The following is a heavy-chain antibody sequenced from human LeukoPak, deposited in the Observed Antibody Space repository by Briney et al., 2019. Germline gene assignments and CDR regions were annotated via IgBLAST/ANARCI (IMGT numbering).Heavy chain of an antibody. Sequence: GGSLRLSCVATGFTFKSSSMSWVRQAPGKGLEWVAFIGHFTGDIFYADSVKGRFNIYRDDAKDSVYLQMNSLRVDDTAVYFCARDPYTGSMFDYWGHGTLVTVSS. V-gene: IGHV3-21*01. D-gene: IGHD1-1*01. CDR2: IGHFTGDI. CDR1: GFTFKSSS. CDR3: ARDPYTGSMFDY. J-gene: IGHJ4*01.